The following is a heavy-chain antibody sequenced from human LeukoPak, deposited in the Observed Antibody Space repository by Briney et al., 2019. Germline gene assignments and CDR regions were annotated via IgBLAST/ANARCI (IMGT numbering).Heavy chain of an antibody. D-gene: IGHD3-10*01. CDR2: ISSSSSYI. J-gene: IGHJ4*02. CDR3: ARRSSLWFGELSIRPFDY. Sequence: GGSLRLSCAASGFTFSSYSMNWVRQAPGKGLEWVSSISSSSSYIYYADSVKGRFTISRDNAKNSLYLQMNSLRAEDTAVYYCARRSSLWFGELSIRPFDYWGQGTLVTVSS. CDR1: GFTFSSYS. V-gene: IGHV3-21*01.